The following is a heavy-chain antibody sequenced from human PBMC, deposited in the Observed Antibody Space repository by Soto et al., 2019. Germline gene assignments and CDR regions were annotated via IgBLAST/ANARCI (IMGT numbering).Heavy chain of an antibody. J-gene: IGHJ6*02. V-gene: IGHV4-59*12. CDR2: IYYSGST. CDR1: GGSISSYY. CDR3: DRDRYYGSGTYYNFYSGMDV. Sequence: SQTLSLTCTVSGGSISSYYWSWIRQPPGKGLEWIGYIYYSGSTNYNPSLKSRVTISVDTSKNQFSLKLSSVTPADTAVYYCDRDRYYGSGTYYNFYSGMDVWGQGTTVTV. D-gene: IGHD3-10*01.